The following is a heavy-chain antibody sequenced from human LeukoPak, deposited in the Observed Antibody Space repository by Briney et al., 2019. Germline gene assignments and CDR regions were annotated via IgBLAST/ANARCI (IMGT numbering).Heavy chain of an antibody. CDR2: ISWNSGSI. CDR1: GFTFDDYA. J-gene: IGHJ4*02. V-gene: IGHV3-9*01. Sequence: GGSLRLSCAASGFTFDDYAMHWVRQAPGEGLEWVSGISWNSGSIGYADSVKGRFTISRDSAKNSLYLQMNSLRAEDTALYYCAKGLSITIFGVVTAFAYWGQGTLVTVSS. D-gene: IGHD3-3*01. CDR3: AKGLSITIFGVVTAFAY.